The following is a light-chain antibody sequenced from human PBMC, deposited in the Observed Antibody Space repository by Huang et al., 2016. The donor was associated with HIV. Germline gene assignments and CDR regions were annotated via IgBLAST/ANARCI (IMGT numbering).Light chain of an antibody. J-gene: IGKJ1*01. CDR2: AAS. V-gene: IGKV1-NL1*01. CDR1: QGISNS. CDR3: QQYHNTPPT. Sequence: DIQMTQSPSSLSAPVGDRVTITCRASQGISNSLAWYQQKAGKAPKLLIYAASRLESGVPSRFRGSGSGTDYSLTISSLQPEDFATYYCQQYHNTPPTFGQGTKVEGK.